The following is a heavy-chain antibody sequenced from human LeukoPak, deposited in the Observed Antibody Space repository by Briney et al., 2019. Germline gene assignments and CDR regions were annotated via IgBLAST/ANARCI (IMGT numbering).Heavy chain of an antibody. Sequence: GGSLRLSCAASGFTFSSYAMSWVRQAPGKGLEWVSAIGGGGATTYYADSVKGRFTISRDNSKDTLYLQMKSLRADDTAVYYCAKLGGFFDTSAKRYFQHWGQGTLVTVSS. J-gene: IGHJ1*01. CDR1: GFTFSSYA. CDR2: IGGGGATT. D-gene: IGHD3-22*01. V-gene: IGHV3-23*01. CDR3: AKLGGFFDTSAKRYFQH.